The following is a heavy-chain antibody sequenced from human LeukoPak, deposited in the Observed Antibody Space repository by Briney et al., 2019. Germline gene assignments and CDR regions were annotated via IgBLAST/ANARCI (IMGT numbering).Heavy chain of an antibody. Sequence: GSLRLSCAASGFTFQNYAMSWVRQAPGKGLEWASSISGSGPSTDYADSVKGRFTISRDKSKNTLYPQMNSLRAEDTAVYYCASRLTRFGYWGQGTLVTVSS. CDR3: ASRLTRFGY. CDR1: GFTFQNYA. D-gene: IGHD1/OR15-1a*01. J-gene: IGHJ4*02. CDR2: ISGSGPST. V-gene: IGHV3-23*01.